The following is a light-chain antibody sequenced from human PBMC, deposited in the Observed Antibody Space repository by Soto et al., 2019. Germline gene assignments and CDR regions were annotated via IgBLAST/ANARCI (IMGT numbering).Light chain of an antibody. Sequence: QSALTQPRSVSGSPGQSVTISCTGTSSDVGGYNYVSWYQQHPGKAPKLMIYDVSERPSGVPDRFSGSKSGNTASLTISGLQADDDADYYCCSYAGTYTRVFGGGTKVTVL. CDR2: DVS. J-gene: IGLJ3*02. V-gene: IGLV2-11*01. CDR1: SSDVGGYNY. CDR3: CSYAGTYTRV.